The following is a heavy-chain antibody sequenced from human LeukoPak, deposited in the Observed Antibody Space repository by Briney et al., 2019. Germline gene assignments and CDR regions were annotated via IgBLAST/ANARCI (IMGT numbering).Heavy chain of an antibody. V-gene: IGHV3-23*01. J-gene: IGHJ6*02. CDR2: ISGSGSST. D-gene: IGHD1-7*01. CDR1: GFTFSTYA. CDR3: AKVRTLLQYGMDV. Sequence: GGSLRLSCAASGFTFSTYAMTWVRQAPGRGLEWAPVISGSGSSTYYADSVKGRFTISRDNSKNTLYLQMNSLRAEDTAVYYCAKVRTLLQYGMDVWGQGTTVTVSS.